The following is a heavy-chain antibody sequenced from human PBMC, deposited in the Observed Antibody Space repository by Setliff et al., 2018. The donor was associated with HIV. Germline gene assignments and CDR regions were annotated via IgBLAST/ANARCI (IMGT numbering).Heavy chain of an antibody. D-gene: IGHD3-22*01. CDR3: GGNGYYSIDY. CDR1: GGSISSNW. V-gene: IGHV4-4*02. J-gene: IGHJ4*02. Sequence: SEILSLTCAVSGGSISSNWWSWVRQSPGKGLEWIGEIYHSGSTHYNPSLQSRVTISVDKSKSQFSLKLNSVTAADTAVYYCGGNGYYSIDYWGQGTLVTVSS. CDR2: IYHSGST.